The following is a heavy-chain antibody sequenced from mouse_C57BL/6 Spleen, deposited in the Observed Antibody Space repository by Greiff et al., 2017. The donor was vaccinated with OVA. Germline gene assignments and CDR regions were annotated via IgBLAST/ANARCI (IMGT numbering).Heavy chain of an antibody. CDR1: GFTFSSYT. Sequence: DVKLVESGGGLVKPGGSLKLSCAASGFTFSSYTMSWVRQTPEKRLEWVATISGGGGNTYYPDSVKGRFTISRDNAKNTLYLQMSSLRSEDTALYYCARQELVFDYWGQGTTLTVSS. CDR2: ISGGGGNT. J-gene: IGHJ2*01. CDR3: ARQELVFDY. V-gene: IGHV5-9*01. D-gene: IGHD4-1*01.